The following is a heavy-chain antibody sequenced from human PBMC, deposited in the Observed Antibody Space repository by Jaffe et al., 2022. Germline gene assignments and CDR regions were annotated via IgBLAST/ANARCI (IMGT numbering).Heavy chain of an antibody. CDR3: ARRRKYGSGLKDAFDI. J-gene: IGHJ3*02. CDR1: GGSISSSSYY. D-gene: IGHD3-10*01. Sequence: QLQLQESGPGLVKPSETLSLTCTVSGGSISSSSYYWGWIRQPPGKGLEWIGSIYYSGSTYYNPSLKSRVTISVDTSKNQFSLKLSSVTAADTAVYYCARRRKYGSGLKDAFDIWGQGTMVTVSS. V-gene: IGHV4-39*01. CDR2: IYYSGST.